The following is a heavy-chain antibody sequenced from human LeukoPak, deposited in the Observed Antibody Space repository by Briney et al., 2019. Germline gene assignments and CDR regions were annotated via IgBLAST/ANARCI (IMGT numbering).Heavy chain of an antibody. Sequence: GGSLRLSCAASGFTFSDYYMSWIRQAPGKGLEWVSYISSSGSTIYYADSVKGRFTISRDNAKNSLYLQMYSLRAEDTAVYYCARALGSSSRYWYFDLWGRGTLVTVSS. D-gene: IGHD6-13*01. CDR2: ISSSGSTI. CDR1: GFTFSDYY. J-gene: IGHJ2*01. CDR3: ARALGSSSRYWYFDL. V-gene: IGHV3-11*01.